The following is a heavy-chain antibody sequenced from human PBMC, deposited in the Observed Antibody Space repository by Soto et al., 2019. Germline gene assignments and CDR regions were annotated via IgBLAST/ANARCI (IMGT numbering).Heavy chain of an antibody. J-gene: IGHJ4*02. D-gene: IGHD3-10*01. CDR2: INYDGSST. CDR1: GFTFSTYW. Sequence: GGSLRLSCAASGFTFSTYWMHWVRQAPGKGLVWVSRINYDGSSTDYADSVKGRFTISRDNAKNTLYLQMNTLTAEDTAVYYCTRGPRPTSVGTGAYWGQGTLVTVSS. CDR3: TRGPRPTSVGTGAY. V-gene: IGHV3-74*01.